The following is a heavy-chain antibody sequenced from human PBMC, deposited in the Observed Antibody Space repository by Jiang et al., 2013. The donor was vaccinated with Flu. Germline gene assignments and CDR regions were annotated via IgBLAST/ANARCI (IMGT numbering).Heavy chain of an antibody. Sequence: QLVESGPEVKKPGTSVKVSCKASGFTFTNSAVQWVRQARGQRLEWIGWIVVGSGDTHYAQNFQERVTITRDMSTSTAYMELSSLRSEDTGVYFCAADDMLTFSWGRGTLVTVSS. CDR3: AADDMLTFS. J-gene: IGHJ5*02. CDR1: GFTFTNSA. D-gene: IGHD3-16*01. V-gene: IGHV1-58*01. CDR2: IVVGSGDT.